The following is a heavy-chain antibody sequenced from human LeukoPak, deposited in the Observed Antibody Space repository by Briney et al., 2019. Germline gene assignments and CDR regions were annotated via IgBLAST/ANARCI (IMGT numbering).Heavy chain of an antibody. CDR1: GYSISSGYY. V-gene: IGHV4-38-2*02. D-gene: IGHD3-3*01. Sequence: SETLSLTCTVSGYSISSGYYWGWIRQPPGKGLEWIGSIYHSGSTYYNPSLKSRVTISVDTSKNQFSLKLSSVTAADTAVYYCARQRITAAFDIWGQGTMVTVSS. J-gene: IGHJ3*02. CDR3: ARQRITAAFDI. CDR2: IYHSGST.